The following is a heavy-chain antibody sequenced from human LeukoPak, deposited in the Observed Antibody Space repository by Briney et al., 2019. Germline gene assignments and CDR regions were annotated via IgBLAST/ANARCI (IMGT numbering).Heavy chain of an antibody. CDR1: GGCISSYY. J-gene: IGHJ3*02. V-gene: IGHV4-59*01. Sequence: SETLSLTCTVSGGCISSYYWSWIRQPPGKGLEWIGYIYYSGSTNYNPSLKSRVTISVDTSKNQFSLKLSSVTAADTAVYYCATYTDSDAFDIWGQGTMVTVSS. D-gene: IGHD3-16*01. CDR2: IYYSGST. CDR3: ATYTDSDAFDI.